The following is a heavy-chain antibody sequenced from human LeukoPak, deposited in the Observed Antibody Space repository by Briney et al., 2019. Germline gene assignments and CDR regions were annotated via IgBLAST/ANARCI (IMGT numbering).Heavy chain of an antibody. V-gene: IGHV4-59*08. D-gene: IGHD5-12*01. CDR1: GGSISSYY. CDR2: IYYSGST. J-gene: IGHJ4*02. Sequence: SETLSLTCTVSGGSISSYYWSWIRQPPGKGLEWIGYIYYSGSTNYNPSLKSRVTISVDTSKNQFSLKLSSVTAADTAVYYCARQSSGYDYPPRFDYWGQGTLVTVPS. CDR3: ARQSSGYDYPPRFDY.